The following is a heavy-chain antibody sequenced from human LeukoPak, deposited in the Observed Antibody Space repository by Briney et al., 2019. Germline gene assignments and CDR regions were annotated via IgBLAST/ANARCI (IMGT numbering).Heavy chain of an antibody. CDR1: GFTFSSYS. V-gene: IGHV3-21*04. Sequence: GGSLRLSCAASGFTFSSYSMNWVRQAPGEGLEWVSSISSNSNYIYYADSVKGRFTISRDYAKNSLFLQMNTLRVEDTAVYYCAKWGSVPLVRGGSPSLDFNWFDPWGQGTLVTVSS. J-gene: IGHJ5*02. D-gene: IGHD3-10*01. CDR2: ISSNSNYI. CDR3: AKWGSVPLVRGGSPSLDFNWFDP.